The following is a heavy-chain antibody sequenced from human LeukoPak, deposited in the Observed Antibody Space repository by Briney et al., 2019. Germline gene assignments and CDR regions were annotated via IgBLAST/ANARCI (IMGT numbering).Heavy chain of an antibody. CDR3: APRCCGVDV. D-gene: IGHD2-21*01. Sequence: GGSLRLSCAASGFTFSTYAMSWVRQAPGKGLDWVSTISDGGSDTHYADSVKGRFTISRDDSKNTLYLQMNSLRAEDTAVYYCAPRCCGVDVWGQGTTVTVSS. CDR2: ISDGGSDT. V-gene: IGHV3-23*01. CDR1: GFTFSTYA. J-gene: IGHJ6*02.